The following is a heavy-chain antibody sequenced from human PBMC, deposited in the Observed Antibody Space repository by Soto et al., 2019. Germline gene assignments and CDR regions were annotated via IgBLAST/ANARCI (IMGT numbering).Heavy chain of an antibody. D-gene: IGHD6-13*01. CDR3: AIDFKRYSSPPGPLEY. CDR2: IYYIGNT. CDR1: GDSISSGDYY. V-gene: IGHV4-30-4*01. Sequence: TSETLSLTCTVSGDSISSGDYYWSWIRQPPGKGLEWIGCIYYIGNTYYNPSLKRRFIISVDTSKNQFSLQLSSVTVADTAVYYCAIDFKRYSSPPGPLEYWGRGTLVTVSS. J-gene: IGHJ4*02.